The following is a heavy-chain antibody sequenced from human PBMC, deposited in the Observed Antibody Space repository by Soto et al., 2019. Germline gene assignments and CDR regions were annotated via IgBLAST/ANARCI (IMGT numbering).Heavy chain of an antibody. CDR3: AREPAGPTSNFDY. Sequence: GGSLRLSCAASGFTFTRYSMHWVRQAPGKGLELVSSISSSTNYIYYADSMRGQFTDSRDNAKNSVYLDMKTLSAENTAVYYCAREPAGPTSNFDYWVQGTLVTVSS. CDR1: GFTFTRYS. CDR2: ISSSTNYI. V-gene: IGHV3-21*01. J-gene: IGHJ4*02.